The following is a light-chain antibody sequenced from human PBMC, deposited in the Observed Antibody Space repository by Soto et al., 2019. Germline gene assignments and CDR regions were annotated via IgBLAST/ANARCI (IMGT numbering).Light chain of an antibody. V-gene: IGLV2-23*01. CDR3: CSYAGSSTSRVV. CDR2: EGS. CDR1: SSDVGSYNL. J-gene: IGLJ2*01. Sequence: QSVLTQPASVSGSPGQSITISCTGTSSDVGSYNLVSWYQPHPGKAPKLMIYEGSKRPSGVSNRFSGSKSGNTASLTISGLHAEDEADYYCCSYAGSSTSRVVFGGGTKVTVL.